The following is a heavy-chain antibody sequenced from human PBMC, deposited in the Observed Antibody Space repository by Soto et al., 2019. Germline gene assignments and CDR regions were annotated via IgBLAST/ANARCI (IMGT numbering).Heavy chain of an antibody. CDR1: GFTFSNAW. J-gene: IGHJ6*02. V-gene: IGHV3-15*07. CDR2: IKSKTDGGTT. D-gene: IGHD3-10*01. Sequence: PGGSLRLSCAASGFTFSNAWMNWVRQAPGKGLEWVGRIKSKTDGGTTDYAAPVKGRFTISRDDSKNTLYLQMNSLKTEDTAVYYCTTDGPPYYYGSGSYYQRRYYYYGMDVWGQGTTVTVSS. CDR3: TTDGPPYYYGSGSYYQRRYYYYGMDV.